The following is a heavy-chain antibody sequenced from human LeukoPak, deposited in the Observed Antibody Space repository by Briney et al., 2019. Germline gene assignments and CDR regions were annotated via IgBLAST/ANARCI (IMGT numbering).Heavy chain of an antibody. J-gene: IGHJ6*03. CDR1: GFTFSSSA. CDR2: ISGSGGST. CDR3: ATLSDIVVVPAAADYYYYMDV. Sequence: GGSLRLSCAASGFTFSSSAMSWVRQAPGKGLERVSAISGSGGSTYYADSVKGRFTISRDNAKNTLYLQMNSLRAEDTAVYYCATLSDIVVVPAAADYYYYMDVWGKGTTVTVSS. V-gene: IGHV3-23*01. D-gene: IGHD2-2*01.